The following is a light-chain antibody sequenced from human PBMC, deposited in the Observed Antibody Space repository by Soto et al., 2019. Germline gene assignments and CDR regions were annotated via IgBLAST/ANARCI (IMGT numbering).Light chain of an antibody. CDR2: RNN. J-gene: IGLJ2*01. Sequence: QSVLTQPPSASGTPGPRVTISCSGSSSNIGSNYVYWYQQLPGTAPQLLIYRNNQRPSGVPDRFSGSKSGTSASLAISGLRSEDDADYYCAAWDDSLSAVVFGGGTKVTVL. CDR1: SSNIGSNY. V-gene: IGLV1-47*01. CDR3: AAWDDSLSAVV.